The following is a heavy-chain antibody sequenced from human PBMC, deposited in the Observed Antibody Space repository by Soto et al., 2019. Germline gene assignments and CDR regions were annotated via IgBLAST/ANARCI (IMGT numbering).Heavy chain of an antibody. Sequence: QVHLVQSGAEVKKPGASVKVSCKVSGSSVTKLSLHWVRQAPGNGLEWMGGFDPEDGQIIYAQEFQGRVTMPEDTSTSTAYMELSSLTSEDTAVYYCAKGRDNRSGYRVNWFDPWGQGSLVTVSS. CDR2: FDPEDGQI. CDR3: AKGRDNRSGYRVNWFDP. CDR1: GSSVTKLS. J-gene: IGHJ5*02. V-gene: IGHV1-24*01. D-gene: IGHD3-22*01.